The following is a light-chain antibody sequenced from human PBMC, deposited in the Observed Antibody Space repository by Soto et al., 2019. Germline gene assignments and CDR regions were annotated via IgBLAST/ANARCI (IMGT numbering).Light chain of an antibody. V-gene: IGKV1-39*01. CDR3: QQSYGTRTCT. Sequence: DIPITQSPSTLSGSVGDRVTITCRASQSISSYLNGYQQKPGKAAKLLIYAASSLQSGVPSRFSGSGSGTDFTLTISSLQPEDYATYYCQQSYGTRTCTFGEGTKVDIK. CDR1: QSISSY. J-gene: IGKJ1*01. CDR2: AAS.